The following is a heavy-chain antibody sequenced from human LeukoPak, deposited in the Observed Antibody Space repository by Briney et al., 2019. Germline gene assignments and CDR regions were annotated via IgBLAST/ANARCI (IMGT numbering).Heavy chain of an antibody. D-gene: IGHD3-9*01. J-gene: IGHJ6*03. CDR1: GFIFSDYS. V-gene: IGHV3-21*01. CDR3: ARGGILTGYRTYYYYYYMDV. Sequence: GGSLRLSCAASGFIFSDYSMNWVRQAPGKGLEWVSSISSSSSYIYYADSVKGRFTISRDNAKNSLYLQMNSLRAEDTAVYYCARGGILTGYRTYYYYYYMDVWGKGTTVTVSS. CDR2: ISSSSSYI.